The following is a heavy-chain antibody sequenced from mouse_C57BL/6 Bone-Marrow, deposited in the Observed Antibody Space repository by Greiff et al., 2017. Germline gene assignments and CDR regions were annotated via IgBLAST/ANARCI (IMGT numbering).Heavy chain of an antibody. J-gene: IGHJ2*01. CDR1: GYTFTSYW. CDR2: IYPGSGST. Sequence: QVQLQQSGAELVKPGASVKMSCKASGYTFTSYWITWVKQRPGQGLEWIGDIYPGSGSTNYNEKFKSKATLTVDTSSSTAYMQLSSLTSEDSAVYYCARGGLYSYGTDYFDYWGQGTTLTVSS. D-gene: IGHD1-1*01. CDR3: ARGGLYSYGTDYFDY. V-gene: IGHV1-55*01.